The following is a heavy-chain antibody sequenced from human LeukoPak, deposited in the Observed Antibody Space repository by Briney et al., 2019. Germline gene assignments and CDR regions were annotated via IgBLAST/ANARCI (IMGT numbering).Heavy chain of an antibody. Sequence: GASVKVSCKASGYIFTGYGISWVRQAPGQGLEWMGWISGYNGDTKYGQKFQGRVSMTTDTSTRTAYMELRSLRSDDTAVYYCARPRRAAAGPRYYYQYGMDVWGQGTTVTVSS. J-gene: IGHJ6*02. CDR2: ISGYNGDT. CDR3: ARPRRAAAGPRYYYQYGMDV. D-gene: IGHD6-13*01. CDR1: GYIFTGYG. V-gene: IGHV1-18*01.